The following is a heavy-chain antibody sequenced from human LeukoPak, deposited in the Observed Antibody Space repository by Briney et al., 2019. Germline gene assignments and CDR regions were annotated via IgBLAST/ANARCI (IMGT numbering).Heavy chain of an antibody. D-gene: IGHD2-15*01. V-gene: IGHV3-23*01. CDR3: AKAQAQIVVVVPFDY. J-gene: IGHJ4*02. Sequence: GGSLRLSCAASGFTFSSYAMSWVRQAPGKGLEWVSSISGSGASTYYADSVKGRFTISRDNSKNTLYLQMNSLRAEDTAVYYCAKAQAQIVVVVPFDYWGQGTLVTVSS. CDR2: ISGSGAST. CDR1: GFTFSSYA.